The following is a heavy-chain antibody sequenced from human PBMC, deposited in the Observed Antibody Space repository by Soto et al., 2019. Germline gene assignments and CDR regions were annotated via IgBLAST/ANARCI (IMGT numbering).Heavy chain of an antibody. D-gene: IGHD3-22*01. Sequence: QVQLVQSGAEVKKPGSSVKVSCKASGDTFSRYAFSWVRQAPGQGLEWMGAIIPIFGTTNYAQKFQGRVTISADESTNTAYMELSSLRSEDTAVYYCARPDYRDSSEQAGYWGQGTLVTVSS. CDR2: IIPIFGTT. CDR1: GDTFSRYA. V-gene: IGHV1-69*01. J-gene: IGHJ4*02. CDR3: ARPDYRDSSEQAGY.